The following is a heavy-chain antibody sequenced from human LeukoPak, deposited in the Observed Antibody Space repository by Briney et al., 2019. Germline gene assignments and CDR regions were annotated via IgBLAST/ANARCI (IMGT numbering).Heavy chain of an antibody. CDR1: GFTFSNAW. CDR3: TTEAYYYGSGSIDY. D-gene: IGHD3-10*01. J-gene: IGHJ4*02. CDR2: IKSKTDRGTT. V-gene: IGHV3-15*01. Sequence: GGSLRLSCAASGFTFSNAWMSWVRQAPGKGLEWVGRIKSKTDRGTTDYAEPVKGRFTISRDDSKNTLYLQMNSLKTEDTAVNYCTTEAYYYGSGSIDYWGQGTLVTVSS.